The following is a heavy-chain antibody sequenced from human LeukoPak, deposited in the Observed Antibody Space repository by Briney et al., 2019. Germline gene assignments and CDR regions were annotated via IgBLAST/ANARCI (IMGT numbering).Heavy chain of an antibody. CDR2: VGWDGTSV. CDR3: AKGLYGLGILTYDGFDI. J-gene: IGHJ3*02. D-gene: IGHD3-10*01. CDR1: GFTFSSYA. Sequence: GGSLRLSCAASGFTFSSYAMSWVRQAPGKGLEWVSGVGWDGTSVAYADSVKGRFTISRDNAQNSVYLQMNSLRIEDTALYYCAKGLYGLGILTYDGFDIWGQGTMVTVSS. V-gene: IGHV3-9*01.